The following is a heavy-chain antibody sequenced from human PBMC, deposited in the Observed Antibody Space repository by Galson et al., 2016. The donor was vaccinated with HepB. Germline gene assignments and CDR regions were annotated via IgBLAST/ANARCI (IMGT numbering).Heavy chain of an antibody. CDR2: IRGDGIVS. J-gene: IGHJ4*02. V-gene: IGHV3-7*01. CDR1: GFTFNAHW. Sequence: SLRLSCAASGFTFNAHWMYWVRQAPGKGLEWVANIRGDGIVSYYAESVRGRFTISSDNAKNSLYLQMNGLRVDETAVYYCSREMTGSYFDWGQGTLVTVSS. D-gene: IGHD3-10*01. CDR3: SREMTGSYFD.